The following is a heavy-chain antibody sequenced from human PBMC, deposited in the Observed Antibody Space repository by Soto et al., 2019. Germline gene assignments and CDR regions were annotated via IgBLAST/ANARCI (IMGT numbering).Heavy chain of an antibody. V-gene: IGHV1-46*01. J-gene: IGHJ6*02. CDR1: GYTFTSYY. Sequence: VASVKVSCKASGYTFTSYYMHWVRQAPGQGLEWMGIINPSGGSTSYAQKFQGRVTMTRDTSTSTVYMELSSLRSEDTAVYYCACYDCWSGIGGYYYGMDVWGQGTTVTVSS. CDR3: ACYDCWSGIGGYYYGMDV. D-gene: IGHD3-3*01. CDR2: INPSGGST.